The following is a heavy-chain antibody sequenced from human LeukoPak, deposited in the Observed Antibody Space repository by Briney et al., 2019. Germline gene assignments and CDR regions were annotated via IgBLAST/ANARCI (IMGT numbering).Heavy chain of an antibody. D-gene: IGHD5-24*01. CDR3: ATYGMATIYFQS. Sequence: SETLSLTCDVYGGSLSDSYWTWIRQSPGKGLEWVGEIDTRGITSYSPSLKSRLTISIDTSQNRFTLKLKSVTAADTAVYFCATYGMATIYFQSWGQGALVTVSS. V-gene: IGHV4-34*01. J-gene: IGHJ4*02. CDR2: IDTRGIT. CDR1: GGSLSDSY.